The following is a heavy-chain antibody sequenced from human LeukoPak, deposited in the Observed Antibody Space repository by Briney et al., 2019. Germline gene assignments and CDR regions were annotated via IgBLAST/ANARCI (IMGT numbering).Heavy chain of an antibody. CDR1: RYTFTGYY. CDR3: ARSPHILTGENFDY. V-gene: IGHV1-2*02. CDR2: INPNSGGT. Sequence: ASVKVSCKTSRYTFTGYYMHWVRQAPGQGLEWMGWINPNSGGTNYAQKFQDRVSMIRDTSISTAYMHLSRLRSDDTAVYYCARSPHILTGENFDYWGQGTLLTVSS. D-gene: IGHD3-9*01. J-gene: IGHJ4*02.